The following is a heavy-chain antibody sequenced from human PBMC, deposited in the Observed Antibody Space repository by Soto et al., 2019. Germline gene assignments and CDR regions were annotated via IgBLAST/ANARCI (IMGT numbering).Heavy chain of an antibody. Sequence: ASVKVSCKASGYTFTSYAMHWVRQAPGQRLEWMGWINAGNGNTKYSQKFQDRVTITRDTSASTAYMELSSLRSEDTAVYYCARVLKEYDFWSGPGYLDLWGRGTLVTVSS. CDR1: GYTFTSYA. J-gene: IGHJ2*01. CDR3: ARVLKEYDFWSGPGYLDL. D-gene: IGHD3-3*01. V-gene: IGHV1-3*01. CDR2: INAGNGNT.